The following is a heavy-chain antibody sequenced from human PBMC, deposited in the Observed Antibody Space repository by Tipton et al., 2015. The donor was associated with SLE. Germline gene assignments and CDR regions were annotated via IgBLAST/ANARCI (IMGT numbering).Heavy chain of an antibody. CDR2: IYYSGST. CDR3: ATDSPGYFSRFDS. V-gene: IGHV4-61*08. D-gene: IGHD2-15*01. CDR1: GDSISSGGYY. J-gene: IGHJ5*01. Sequence: TLSLTCTVSGDSISSGGYYWSWIRQHPGKGLEWIGYIYYSGSTNYNPSLKSRVTISVDTSKNQFSLKLSSVTAADTAVYYCATDSPGYFSRFDSWGQGTLATVSS.